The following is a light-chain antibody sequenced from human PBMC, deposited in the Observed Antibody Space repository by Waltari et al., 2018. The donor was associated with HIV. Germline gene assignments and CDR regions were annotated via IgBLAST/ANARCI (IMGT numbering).Light chain of an antibody. V-gene: IGLV2-14*01. CDR2: EVS. CDR3: SSFTTSNSLL. CDR1: SSDVGASNY. Sequence: QSALTQPASVSGSPGPSITVSCTGTSSDVGASNYVSWYQQTPGTAPKLVIYEVSNRPSGISYRFSGSKSGNTASLTISGLQTEDEGDYYCSSFTTSNSLLFGGGTKVTVL. J-gene: IGLJ2*01.